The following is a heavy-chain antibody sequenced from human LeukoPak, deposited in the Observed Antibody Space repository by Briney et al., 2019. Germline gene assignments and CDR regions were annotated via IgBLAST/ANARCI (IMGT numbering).Heavy chain of an antibody. CDR1: GGSISSYC. CDR2: IYYSGST. CDR3: ARDSTSLTAVPGRWFDP. D-gene: IGHD2-2*01. J-gene: IGHJ5*02. Sequence: PSETLSLTCTVSGGSISSYCWSWIRQPPGKGLEWIGYIYYSGSTNYNPSLKSRVTISVDTSKNQFSLKLSSVTAADTAVYYCARDSTSLTAVPGRWFDPWGQGTLVTVSS. V-gene: IGHV4-59*01.